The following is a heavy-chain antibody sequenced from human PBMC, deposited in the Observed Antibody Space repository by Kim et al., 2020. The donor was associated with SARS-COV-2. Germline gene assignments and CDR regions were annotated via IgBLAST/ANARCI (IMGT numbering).Heavy chain of an antibody. CDR1: GGSISSSSYY. V-gene: IGHV4-39*07. CDR3: ARGPDGYSH. Sequence: SETLSLTCTVSGGSISSSSYYWGWIRQPPGKGLEWIGSIYYSGSTYYNPSLKSRVTISVDTSKNQFSLKLSSVTAADTAVYYCARGPDGYSHWGQGTLVTVSS. CDR2: IYYSGST. D-gene: IGHD2-15*01. J-gene: IGHJ4*02.